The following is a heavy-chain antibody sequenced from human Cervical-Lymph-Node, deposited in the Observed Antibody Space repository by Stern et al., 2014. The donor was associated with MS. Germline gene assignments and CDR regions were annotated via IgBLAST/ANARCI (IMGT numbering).Heavy chain of an antibody. CDR3: ARSQPEELDL. Sequence: EVQLVESGGGLVQPGGSLRLSCAASGFTVSSNYMNWVRQAPGKGLEWVSIIYSGGNRYYADSVKGRFTISRDKSKNTLYLQMNSLRAEDTAVYYCARSQPEELDLWGQGTLVTVSS. CDR1: GFTVSSNY. CDR2: IYSGGNR. J-gene: IGHJ4*02. D-gene: IGHD1-14*01. V-gene: IGHV3-53*04.